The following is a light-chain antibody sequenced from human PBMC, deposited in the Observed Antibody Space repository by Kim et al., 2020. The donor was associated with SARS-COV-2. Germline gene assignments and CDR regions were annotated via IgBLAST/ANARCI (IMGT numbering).Light chain of an antibody. Sequence: ELTQPPSASETPGQRVTISCSGSSSNIGSNFVSWFQQLPGTAPKLLIYRNSQRPSGVPDRFSASKSGTSASLAISGLRSEDEADYYCAAWDDSLSGVVFGGGTKVTVL. V-gene: IGLV1-47*01. CDR3: AAWDDSLSGVV. CDR2: RNS. J-gene: IGLJ2*01. CDR1: SSNIGSNF.